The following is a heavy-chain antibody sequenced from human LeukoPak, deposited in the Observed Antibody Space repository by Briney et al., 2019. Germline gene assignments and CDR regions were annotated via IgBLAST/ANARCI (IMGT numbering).Heavy chain of an antibody. Sequence: SETLSLTCTVSGGSISSGSYYWSWIRQPAGKGLEWIGRIYTSGGTNYNPSLKSRVTISVDTSKNQFSLKLSSVTAADTAVYYCARGNYYMDVWGKGTTVTVSS. CDR3: ARGNYYMDV. V-gene: IGHV4-61*02. CDR2: IYTSGGT. CDR1: GGSISSGSYY. J-gene: IGHJ6*03.